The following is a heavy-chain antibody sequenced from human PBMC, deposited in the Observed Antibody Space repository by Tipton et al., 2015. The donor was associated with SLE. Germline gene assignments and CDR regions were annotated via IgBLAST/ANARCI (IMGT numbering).Heavy chain of an antibody. CDR1: GGSISSSSYY. V-gene: IGHV4-39*01. CDR3: ARHPYYYYGMDV. Sequence: TLSLTCTVSGGSISSSSYYWGWIRQPPGKGLEWIGSIYYSGSTNYNPSLKSRVTISVDTSKNQFSLKLSSVTAADTAVYYCARHPYYYYGMDVWGQGTTVTVSS. J-gene: IGHJ6*02. CDR2: IYYSGST.